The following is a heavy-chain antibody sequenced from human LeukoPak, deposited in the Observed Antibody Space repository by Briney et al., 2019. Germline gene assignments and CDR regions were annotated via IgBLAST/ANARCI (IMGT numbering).Heavy chain of an antibody. J-gene: IGHJ4*02. D-gene: IGHD3-22*01. CDR3: AGDPGDSAGSYFDY. V-gene: IGHV3-21*01. Sequence: GGSLRLSCAASGFTFSYYTIHWVRQAPGKGLEWVSFINSDSVYIYYADSVKGRFTISRDNAKNSLYLQMNSLRAEDTAVYYCAGDPGDSAGSYFDYWGQGTLVTVSS. CDR1: GFTFSYYT. CDR2: INSDSVYI.